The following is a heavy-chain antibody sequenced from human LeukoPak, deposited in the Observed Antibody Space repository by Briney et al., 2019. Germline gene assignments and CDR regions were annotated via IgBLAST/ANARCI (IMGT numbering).Heavy chain of an antibody. CDR2: VDPEDGET. J-gene: IGHJ4*02. CDR3: APDLSFRVVVVGGRTPY. V-gene: IGHV1-69-2*01. D-gene: IGHD2-15*01. CDR1: GYTFTDYY. Sequence: ASVKISCKASGYTFTDYYIHWVQQAPGKGLEWMGRVDPEDGETIYAEKFQGRVTITADTSTDTAYMELSSLRSEDTAVYYCAPDLSFRVVVVGGRTPYWGQGTLVTVSS.